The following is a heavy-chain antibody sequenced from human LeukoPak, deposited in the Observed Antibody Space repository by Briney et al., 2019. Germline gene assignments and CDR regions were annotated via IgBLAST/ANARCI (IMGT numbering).Heavy chain of an antibody. CDR2: ISSSGSTI. D-gene: IGHD5-24*01. V-gene: IGHV3-11*01. Sequence: GGSLRLSCAASGFTFSDYYMSWIRQAPGKGLEWVSYISSSGSTIYYADSVKGRFTISRDNAKNSLYLQMNGLRAEDTAVYYCARGGVYRWLQLSSREFDYWGQGTLVTVSS. J-gene: IGHJ4*02. CDR3: ARGGVYRWLQLSSREFDY. CDR1: GFTFSDYY.